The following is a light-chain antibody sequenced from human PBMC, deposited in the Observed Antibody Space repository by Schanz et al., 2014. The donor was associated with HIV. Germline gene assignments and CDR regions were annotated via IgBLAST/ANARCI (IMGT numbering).Light chain of an antibody. J-gene: IGLJ2*01. CDR3: AVWDDSLNGVV. CDR1: SSNVGGYDY. CDR2: EVI. V-gene: IGLV2-8*01. Sequence: QSALTQPASVSGSPGQSITISCTGTSSNVGGYDYVSWYQQHPGKAPKLMIYEVIKRPSGVPDRFSGSKSGSTASLTVSGLQPEDEADYYCAVWDDSLNGVVFGGGTKLTVL.